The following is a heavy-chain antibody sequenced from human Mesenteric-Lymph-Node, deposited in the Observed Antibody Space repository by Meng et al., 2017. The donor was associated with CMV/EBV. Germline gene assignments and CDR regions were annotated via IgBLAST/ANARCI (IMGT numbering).Heavy chain of an antibody. Sequence: GGSLRLSCAASGFTFSNAWMSWVRQAPGKGLEWVGRIKSKTDGGTTDYAAPVKGRFTISRDDSKNTLYLQMNSLKTEDTAVYYCTSSGTREWPHHTGGDYWGQGTLVTVSS. D-gene: IGHD3-3*01. V-gene: IGHV3-15*01. J-gene: IGHJ4*02. CDR2: IKSKTDGGTT. CDR3: TSSGTREWPHHTGGDY. CDR1: GFTFSNAW.